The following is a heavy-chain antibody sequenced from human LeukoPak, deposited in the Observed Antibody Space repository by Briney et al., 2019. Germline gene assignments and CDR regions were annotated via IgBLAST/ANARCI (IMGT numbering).Heavy chain of an antibody. J-gene: IGHJ3*02. V-gene: IGHV3-74*01. CDR1: GFTFSSYW. D-gene: IGHD4-17*01. CDR2: INSDGSST. CDR3: AKDEGDYGPGAFDI. Sequence: GGSLRLSCAASGFTFSSYWMHWVRQAPGKGLVWVSRINSDGSSTSYADSVKGRFTISRDNSKNTLYLQMNSLRAEDTAVYYCAKDEGDYGPGAFDIWGQGTMVTVSS.